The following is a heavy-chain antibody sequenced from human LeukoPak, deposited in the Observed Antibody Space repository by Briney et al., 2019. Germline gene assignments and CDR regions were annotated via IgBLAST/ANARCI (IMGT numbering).Heavy chain of an antibody. J-gene: IGHJ4*02. D-gene: IGHD6-19*01. CDR1: GFTFRDYG. Sequence: GGSLRLSCAASGFTFRDYGMHWVRQTPGKELEWLAVISFDGSRTYYADSVKGRFTISRDNSKNTLYLQMNSLRAEDTAVYYCARVVYSSGWYTPGDYWGQGTLVTVSS. CDR2: ISFDGSRT. CDR3: ARVVYSSGWYTPGDY. V-gene: IGHV3-30*03.